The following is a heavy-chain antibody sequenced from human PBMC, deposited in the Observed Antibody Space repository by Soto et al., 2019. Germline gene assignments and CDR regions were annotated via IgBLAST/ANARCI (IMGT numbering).Heavy chain of an antibody. V-gene: IGHV6-1*01. CDR3: ARTQSVFDY. CDR2: TYYRSKWYN. J-gene: IGHJ4*02. CDR1: VDSVSINSAS. Sequence: SETLSLTCALSVDSVSINSASWNWIRQSPSRGLEYLGRTYYRSKWYNEYALSVKSRITINPDTSKNQFSLQLNSVTPEDTAVYYCARTQSVFDYWGQGTLVTVSS.